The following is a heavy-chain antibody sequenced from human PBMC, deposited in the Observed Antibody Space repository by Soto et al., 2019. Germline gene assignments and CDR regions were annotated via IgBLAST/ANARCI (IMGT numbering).Heavy chain of an antibody. CDR2: IYYSGST. CDR3: ARVEEEAGYSSSLYYFDY. D-gene: IGHD6-13*01. CDR1: GGSVSSGSYY. Sequence: QVQLQESGPGLVKPSETLSLTCTVSGGSVSSGSYYWSWIRQPPGKGLEWIGYIYYSGSTNYNPSLKSRVTISVDTSKNQFSLKLSSVTAADTAVYYCARVEEEAGYSSSLYYFDYWGQGTLVTVSS. J-gene: IGHJ4*02. V-gene: IGHV4-61*01.